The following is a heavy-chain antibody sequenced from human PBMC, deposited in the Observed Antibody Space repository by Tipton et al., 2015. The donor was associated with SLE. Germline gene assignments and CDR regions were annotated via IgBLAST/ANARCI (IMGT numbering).Heavy chain of an antibody. CDR3: ARHDTNYGRNWFDP. CDR2: IYYSGNT. V-gene: IGHV4-39*01. D-gene: IGHD2-8*01. J-gene: IGHJ5*02. CDR1: GVSISSSSYY. Sequence: LRLSCTVSGVSISSSSYYWGWIRQPPGKGLEWIGYIYYSGNTYYIPSLQSRVTMSVDTSKNHFSLKLSSVTAADTAVYYCARHDTNYGRNWFDPWGQGTLVTVSS.